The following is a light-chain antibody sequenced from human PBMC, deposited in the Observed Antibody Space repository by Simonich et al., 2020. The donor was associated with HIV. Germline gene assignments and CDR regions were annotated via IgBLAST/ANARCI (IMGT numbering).Light chain of an antibody. Sequence: EIVMTQSPANLSVSPGERATPSCRASQSVSNNLAWYHQKPGQAPRLLIYGASTRATGIPARFSGSGSGTEFNLTISSMQSEDLAVYYCQQYNKWPPWTFGQGTKVEIK. V-gene: IGKV3-15*01. J-gene: IGKJ1*01. CDR2: GAS. CDR3: QQYNKWPPWT. CDR1: QSVSNN.